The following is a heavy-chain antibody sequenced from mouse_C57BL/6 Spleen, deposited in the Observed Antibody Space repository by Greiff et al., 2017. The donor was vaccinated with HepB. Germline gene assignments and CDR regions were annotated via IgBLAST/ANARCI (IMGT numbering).Heavy chain of an antibody. CDR2: IDPSDSYT. V-gene: IGHV1-69*01. CDR1: GYTFTSYW. J-gene: IGHJ4*01. D-gene: IGHD2-5*01. CDR3: ARISNYEGVDD. Sequence: VQLQQPGAELVMPGASVKLSCKASGYTFTSYWMHWVKQRPGQGLEWIGEIDPSDSYTNYNQKFKGKSTLTVDKSSSTAYMQLSSLTSEDSAVYYCARISNYEGVDDWGQGTSVTVSS.